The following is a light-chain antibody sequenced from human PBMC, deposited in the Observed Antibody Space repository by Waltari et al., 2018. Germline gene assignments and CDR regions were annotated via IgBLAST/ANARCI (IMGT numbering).Light chain of an antibody. Sequence: QSVLTQPPSVSGAPGQRVTISCTGSSSNIGAGYDIHWYHQLPGPAPKLLIYGNPNRPSWVPARVCGSKSGTSASLAITGLQAEDEGDYSCQSYDSSLSAWVFGGGTKLTVL. CDR2: GNP. J-gene: IGLJ3*02. CDR3: QSYDSSLSAWV. CDR1: SSNIGAGYD. V-gene: IGLV1-40*01.